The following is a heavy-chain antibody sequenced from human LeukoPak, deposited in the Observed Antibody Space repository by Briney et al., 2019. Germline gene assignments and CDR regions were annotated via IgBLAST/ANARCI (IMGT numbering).Heavy chain of an antibody. CDR1: GYTFTGYY. D-gene: IGHD1-26*01. Sequence: ASVKVSCKASGYTFTGYYIHWVRQAPGQGLEWMGWINCNTGDTNYAQKFQGRVTMTRDTSIKTAYMELSRLTSDDTAVCYCARGGGSYFDAFDIWGQGTMVTVSS. V-gene: IGHV1-2*02. J-gene: IGHJ3*02. CDR3: ARGGGSYFDAFDI. CDR2: INCNTGDT.